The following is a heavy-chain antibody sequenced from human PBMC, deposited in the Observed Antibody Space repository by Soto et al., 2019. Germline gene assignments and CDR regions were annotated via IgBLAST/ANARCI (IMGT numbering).Heavy chain of an antibody. CDR1: RGTCTNYA. D-gene: IGHD3-22*01. CDR3: ARDRAGYYSHFVY. CDR2: IMPFFGSG. V-gene: IGHV1-69*01. J-gene: IGHJ4*02. Sequence: QVYLVQSGAEVKKPGSSVKVSCTALRGTCTNYAFSWVRQAPGQGLEWMGGIMPFFGSGNYAQKFQGRINITADESTSSVYLELTSLTSEDTAVYYCARDRAGYYSHFVYWGQGTLVTVSS.